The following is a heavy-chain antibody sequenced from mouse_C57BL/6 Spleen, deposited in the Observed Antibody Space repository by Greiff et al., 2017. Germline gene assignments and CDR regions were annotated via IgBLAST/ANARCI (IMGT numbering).Heavy chain of an antibody. CDR1: GYTFTDYY. Sequence: EVQLQQSGPVLVKPGASVKMSCKASGYTFTDYYMNWVKQSHGKSLEWIGVINPYNGGTSYNQKFKGKATLTVDKSSSTAYMELNSLTSEDSAVYYCAREGSSGPMDYWGQGTSVTVSS. CDR3: AREGSSGPMDY. D-gene: IGHD3-2*02. V-gene: IGHV1-19*01. J-gene: IGHJ4*01. CDR2: INPYNGGT.